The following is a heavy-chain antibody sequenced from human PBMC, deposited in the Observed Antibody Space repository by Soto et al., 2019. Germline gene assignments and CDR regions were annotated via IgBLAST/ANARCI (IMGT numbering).Heavy chain of an antibody. J-gene: IGHJ3*02. Sequence: GASVEVSCTASGFTFTSSSVRSVRHAHGQRHERKGWIVVGSGNPNYGQKVQERVTINGDRSTSTAYMELSSLRSEDTAVYYGGASNFSYYDSSGYYYLQAFDVFDIGGQGTMVTVSS. CDR2: IVVGSGNP. D-gene: IGHD3-22*01. CDR1: GFTFTSSS. V-gene: IGHV1-58*01. CDR3: GASNFSYYDSSGYYYLQAFDVFDI.